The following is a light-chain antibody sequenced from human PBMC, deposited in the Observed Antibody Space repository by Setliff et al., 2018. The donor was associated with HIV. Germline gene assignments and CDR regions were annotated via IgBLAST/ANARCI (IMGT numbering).Light chain of an antibody. Sequence: QSALTQPRSMSGSPGQSVTIPCTGTSSDVDAYDYVSWYQHHPGKAPKLLIYDVSERPSGVPDRFSGSKSGNTASLTISGLQAEDEADYYCCSYAGSYTYVFGTGTKVTVL. CDR2: DVS. V-gene: IGLV2-11*01. CDR3: CSYAGSYTYV. J-gene: IGLJ1*01. CDR1: SSDVDAYDY.